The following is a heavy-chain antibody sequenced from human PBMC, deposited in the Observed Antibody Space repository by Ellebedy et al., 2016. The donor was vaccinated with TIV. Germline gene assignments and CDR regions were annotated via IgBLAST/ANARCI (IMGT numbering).Heavy chain of an antibody. CDR3: ARHSRDPFDY. Sequence: GESLKISCAASGFTFSSYAMSWVRQAPGKGLEWVSVIYSGGSTYYADSVKGRFTISRDISKNTLYLQMNSLRAEDTAVYYCARHSRDPFDYWGQGTLVTVSS. CDR1: GFTFSSYA. CDR2: IYSGGST. J-gene: IGHJ4*02. V-gene: IGHV3-66*04.